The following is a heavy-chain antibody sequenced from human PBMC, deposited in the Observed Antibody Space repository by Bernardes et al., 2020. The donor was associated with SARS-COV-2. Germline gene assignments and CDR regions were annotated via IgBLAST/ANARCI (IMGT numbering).Heavy chain of an antibody. CDR3: ARSAGMDV. J-gene: IGHJ6*02. Sequence: GSLRLSCAGSGFDFSDYWMTWVRQAPGKGLEWVANIKRDGSETYYVDSVKGRFTISRDNAKNLVFLQMNSLRAEDTAVFYCARSAGMDVWGQGTMVTVSS. CDR2: IKRDGSET. CDR1: GFDFSDYW. V-gene: IGHV3-7*03.